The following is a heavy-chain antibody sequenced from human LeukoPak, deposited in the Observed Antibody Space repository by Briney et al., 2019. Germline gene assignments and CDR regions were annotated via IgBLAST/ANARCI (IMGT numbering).Heavy chain of an antibody. CDR2: IIPIFGTA. CDR3: LLAMADDFDY. CDR1: GGTFSSYA. V-gene: IGHV1-69*13. D-gene: IGHD5-18*01. Sequence: SVKVSCKASGGTFSSYAISWERQAPGQGLEWMGGIIPIFGTANYAQKFQGRVTITADESTSTAYMELSSLRSEDTAVYYCLLAMADDFDYWGQGTLVTVSS. J-gene: IGHJ4*02.